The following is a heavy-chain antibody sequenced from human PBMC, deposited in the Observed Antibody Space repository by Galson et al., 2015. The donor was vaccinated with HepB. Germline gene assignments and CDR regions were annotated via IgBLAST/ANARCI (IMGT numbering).Heavy chain of an antibody. V-gene: IGHV3-30-3*01. CDR1: GFTFSSYA. Sequence: SLRLSCAASGFTFSSYAMHWVRQAPGKGLEWVAVISYDGSNKYYADSVKGRFTISRDNSKNTLYLQMNSLRAEDTAVYYCARARVDIVATNGGNWFDPWGQGTLVTVSS. D-gene: IGHD5-12*01. CDR3: ARARVDIVATNGGNWFDP. CDR2: ISYDGSNK. J-gene: IGHJ5*02.